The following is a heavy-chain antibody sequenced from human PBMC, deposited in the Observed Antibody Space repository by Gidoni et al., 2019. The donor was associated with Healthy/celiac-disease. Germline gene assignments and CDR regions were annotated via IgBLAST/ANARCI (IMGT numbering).Heavy chain of an antibody. CDR3: ARVLGAYGDYVVDY. CDR2: ISSSSSTI. CDR1: GFTFSSYS. V-gene: IGHV3-48*02. Sequence: EVQLVESGGGLVQPGGSLRLSCAASGFTFSSYSMNWVRQAPGKGLEWVSYISSSSSTIYYADSVKGRFTISRDNAKNSLYLQMNSLRDEDTAVYYCARVLGAYGDYVVDYWGQGTLVTVSS. J-gene: IGHJ4*02. D-gene: IGHD4-17*01.